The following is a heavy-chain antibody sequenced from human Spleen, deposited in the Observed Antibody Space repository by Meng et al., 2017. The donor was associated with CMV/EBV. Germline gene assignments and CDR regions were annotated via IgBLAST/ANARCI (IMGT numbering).Heavy chain of an antibody. CDR2: INHSGST. Sequence: SETLSLTCAVYGGSFSGYYWSWIRQPPGKGLEWIGEINHSGSTNYNQSLKSRVTISVDTAKNQFSLRLNSVTAADTAVYYCARVGAARTFDHWGQGMLVTVS. J-gene: IGHJ4*02. CDR3: ARVGAARTFDH. V-gene: IGHV4-34*01. D-gene: IGHD6-6*01. CDR1: GGSFSGYY.